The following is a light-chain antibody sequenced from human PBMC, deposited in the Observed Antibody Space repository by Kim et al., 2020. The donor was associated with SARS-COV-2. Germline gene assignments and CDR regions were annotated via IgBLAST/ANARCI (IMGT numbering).Light chain of an antibody. CDR1: SIAIKI. V-gene: IGLV3-21*04. CDR2: YNS. J-gene: IGLJ3*02. CDR3: QVWDTNSDHWV. Sequence: PGKTARINCEGNSIAIKIVHWYQQRPGHAPVLVIFYNSDRPSRIPERFSGSNSGNTATMIISRVEAGDEADYYCQVWDTNSDHWVFGGGTQLTVL.